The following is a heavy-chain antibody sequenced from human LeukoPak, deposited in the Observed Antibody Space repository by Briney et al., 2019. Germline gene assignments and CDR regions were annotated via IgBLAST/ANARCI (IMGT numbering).Heavy chain of an antibody. CDR3: ARGREGYSYEFDY. Sequence: GGPLRLSCAASGFTFSRHSMNWVRQAPGKGLEWVSSISSSSSYIYYTESVKGRFTISRDNAKNSLFLQMNSLRAEDTAVYYCARGREGYSYEFDYWGQGTLVTVSS. CDR2: ISSSSSYI. D-gene: IGHD5-12*01. CDR1: GFTFSRHS. V-gene: IGHV3-21*01. J-gene: IGHJ4*02.